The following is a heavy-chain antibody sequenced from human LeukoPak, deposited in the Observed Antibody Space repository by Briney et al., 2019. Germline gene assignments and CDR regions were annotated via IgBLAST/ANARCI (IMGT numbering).Heavy chain of an antibody. D-gene: IGHD3-10*01. Sequence: KPSETLSLTCAVYGGSFRGYYWSWIRQPPGKGLEWIGEINHSGSTNYNPSLKSRVTISVDTSKNQFSLKLSSVTAADTAVYYCARLNYYSLYGMDVWGQGTTVTVSS. CDR2: INHSGST. CDR1: GGSFRGYY. V-gene: IGHV4-34*01. CDR3: ARLNYYSLYGMDV. J-gene: IGHJ6*02.